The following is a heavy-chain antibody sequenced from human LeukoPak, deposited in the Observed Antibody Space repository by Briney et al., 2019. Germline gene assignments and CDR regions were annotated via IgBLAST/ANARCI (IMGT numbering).Heavy chain of an antibody. Sequence: SDTLSLTCTVSGGSVHSYDHYWAWLRQSPGKGLEWMGTIYSSGTTSYNPSLKSRVTISVDTSSNHFYLNLISVTAADTALYYCARQPHSYGPDYYYYYMDLWGTGTTVTVSS. CDR3: ARQPHSYGPDYYYYYMDL. V-gene: IGHV4-39*01. CDR1: GGSVHSYDHY. J-gene: IGHJ6*03. CDR2: IYSSGTT. D-gene: IGHD5-18*01.